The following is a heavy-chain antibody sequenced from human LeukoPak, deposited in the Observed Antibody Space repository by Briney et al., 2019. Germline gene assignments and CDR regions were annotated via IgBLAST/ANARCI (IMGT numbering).Heavy chain of an antibody. V-gene: IGHV3-48*03. CDR3: AKGGCTNGVCYNDY. Sequence: GGSLRLSCEVSGLMFSTYDMNWVRQAPGKGPEWVAFMSGSDSTIQYADSVKGRVTISRDNAKNSLYLQMNSLRAEDTAVYYCAKGGCTNGVCYNDYWGQGTLVTVSS. D-gene: IGHD2-8*01. J-gene: IGHJ4*02. CDR1: GLMFSTYD. CDR2: MSGSDSTI.